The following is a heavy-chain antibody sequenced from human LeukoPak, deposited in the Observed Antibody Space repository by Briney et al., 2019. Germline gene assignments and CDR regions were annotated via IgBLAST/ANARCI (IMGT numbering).Heavy chain of an antibody. CDR3: ARELNYYQYMDV. CDR1: GFTFSSYW. V-gene: IGHV3-7*01. CDR2: IKEDGSKI. Sequence: GGSLRLSCAASGFTFSSYWMVWVRQAPGKGLEWVANIKEDGSKIYYVDSVKGRFTISRDNAKNSLYLQMNSLRVEDTAVYYCARELNYYQYMDVWGKGTTVTVSS. J-gene: IGHJ6*03.